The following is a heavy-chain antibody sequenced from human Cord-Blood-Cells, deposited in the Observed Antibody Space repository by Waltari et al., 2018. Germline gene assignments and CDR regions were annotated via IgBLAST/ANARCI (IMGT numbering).Heavy chain of an antibody. CDR2: IYWNDDK. J-gene: IGHJ4*02. D-gene: IGHD5-12*01. CDR1: GFSLSTSGVG. CDR3: AHSLSGYDSCDY. Sequence: QITLKESGPTLVKPTQTLTLTCTFSGFSLSTSGVGVGWIRQPPGKALEWLALIYWNDDKRYSPSMKSRLTITKDTSKNPVVLTMTNMDPVDTATYYCAHSLSGYDSCDYWGQGTLVTVSS. V-gene: IGHV2-5*01.